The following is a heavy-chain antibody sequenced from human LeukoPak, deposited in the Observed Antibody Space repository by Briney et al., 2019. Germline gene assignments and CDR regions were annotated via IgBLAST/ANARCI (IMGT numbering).Heavy chain of an antibody. CDR1: GFTFSSYS. J-gene: IGHJ6*02. CDR2: ISSSSSYI. CDR3: ARDQTILRYCSGGSCYHYGMDV. D-gene: IGHD2-15*01. V-gene: IGHV3-21*01. Sequence: GGSLRLSCAASGFTFSSYSMNWVRQAPGKGLEVVSSISSSSSYIYYADSAKGRFTISRDNAKNSLYLQMNSLRAEDTAVYYCARDQTILRYCSGGSCYHYGMDVWGQGTTVTVSS.